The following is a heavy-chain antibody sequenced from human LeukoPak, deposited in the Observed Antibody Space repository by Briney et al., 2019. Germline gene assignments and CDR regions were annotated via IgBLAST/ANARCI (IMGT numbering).Heavy chain of an antibody. CDR1: GGSISSYY. J-gene: IGHJ6*03. Sequence: PSETLSLTCTVSGGSISSYYWGWIRQPPGKGLEWIGSIYYSGGTYYNPSLKSRVTISVDTSKNQFSLKLSSVTAADTAVYYCARHDNHRYGSGYMDVWGKGTTVTISS. D-gene: IGHD3-10*01. V-gene: IGHV4-39*01. CDR3: ARHDNHRYGSGYMDV. CDR2: IYYSGGT.